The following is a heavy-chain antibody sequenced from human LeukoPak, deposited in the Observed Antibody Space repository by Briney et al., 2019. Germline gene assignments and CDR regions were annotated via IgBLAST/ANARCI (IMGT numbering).Heavy chain of an antibody. CDR2: ISAYNGNT. V-gene: IGHV1-18*01. CDR1: GYTFTSYG. J-gene: IGHJ4*02. D-gene: IGHD6-19*01. CDR3: ARERRGSSAYYYFDY. Sequence: ASVKVSCKASGYTFTSYGISWVRQAPGQGLKWMGWISAYNGNTNYAQKLQGRVTMTTDTSTSTAYMELRSLRSDDTAVYYCARERRGSSAYYYFDYWGQGTLVTVSS.